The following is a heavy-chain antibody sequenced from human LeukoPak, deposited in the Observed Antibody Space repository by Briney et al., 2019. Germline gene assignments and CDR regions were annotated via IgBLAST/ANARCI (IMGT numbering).Heavy chain of an antibody. Sequence: YGXSXXRQAPGQGLEWMGWISAYNGNTNYAQKLQGRVTMTTDTSTSTAYMELRSLRSDDTAVYYCARDRMGEVYWYMDVWGKGTTVTVSS. V-gene: IGHV1-18*01. CDR1: YG. CDR3: ARDRMGEVYWYMDV. CDR2: ISAYNGNT. J-gene: IGHJ6*03. D-gene: IGHD2-15*01.